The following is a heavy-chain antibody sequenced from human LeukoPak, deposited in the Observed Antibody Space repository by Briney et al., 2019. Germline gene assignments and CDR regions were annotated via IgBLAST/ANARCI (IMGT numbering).Heavy chain of an antibody. CDR1: GYTFTSYG. Sequence: ASVKVSCKASGYTFTSYGISWVRQAPGQGLEWMGWISAYNGNTNHAQKLQGRVTMTTDTSTSTAYMELRSLRSDDTAVYYCARVRMPTSDFWSGYYTLHNWFDPWGQGTLVTVSS. J-gene: IGHJ5*02. D-gene: IGHD3-3*01. CDR2: ISAYNGNT. V-gene: IGHV1-18*01. CDR3: ARVRMPTSDFWSGYYTLHNWFDP.